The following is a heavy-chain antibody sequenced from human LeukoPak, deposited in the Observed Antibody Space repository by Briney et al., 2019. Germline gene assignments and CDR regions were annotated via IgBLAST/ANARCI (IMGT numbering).Heavy chain of an antibody. CDR3: ARDGRISPYYGMDV. CDR2: IYYTGST. D-gene: IGHD1-26*01. V-gene: IGHV4-59*01. CDR1: GGSISNYY. Sequence: PSETLSLTCTVSGGSISNYYWSWARQPPGKGLEWIGYIYYTGSTDYNPSLKSRVTISVDTSKNQFSLKLSSVTAADTALYYCARDGRISPYYGMDVWGQGTTVTVSS. J-gene: IGHJ6*02.